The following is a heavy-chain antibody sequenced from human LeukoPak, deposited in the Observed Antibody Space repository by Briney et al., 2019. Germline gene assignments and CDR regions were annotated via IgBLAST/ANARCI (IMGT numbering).Heavy chain of an antibody. V-gene: IGHV4-59*01. J-gene: IGHJ4*02. CDR3: ARVGIAGFDY. CDR1: GGSISSYC. CDR2: IYYSRST. Sequence: PSETLSLTCTVSGGSISSYCWSRIRQPPGKGLEWIGYIYYSRSTNYNPSLKSRVTISVDTSKNQFSLKLSSVTAADTAVYYCARVGIAGFDYWGQGTLVTVSS.